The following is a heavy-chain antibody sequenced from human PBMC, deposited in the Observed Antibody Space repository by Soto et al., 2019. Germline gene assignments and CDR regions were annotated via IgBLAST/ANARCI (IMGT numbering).Heavy chain of an antibody. D-gene: IGHD3-10*01. J-gene: IGHJ5*01. CDR3: ARDYYGSGSYDS. CDR1: GFTLSNYW. CDR2: IKQDGSVK. V-gene: IGHV3-7*03. Sequence: GGSLRLSCAASGFTLSNYWISWVRQAPGKGLEWVANIKQDGSVKYYVDSVKGRFTISRDNAKSSLYLQMNSLRAEDTALYYCARDYYGSGSYDSWGQGTLVTVSS.